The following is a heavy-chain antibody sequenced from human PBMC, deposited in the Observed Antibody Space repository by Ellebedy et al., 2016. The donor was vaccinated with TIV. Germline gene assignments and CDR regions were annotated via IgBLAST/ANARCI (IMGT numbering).Heavy chain of an antibody. CDR2: IYSGGST. CDR1: GFTVSSNY. V-gene: IGHV3-53*01. Sequence: GESLKISCAAYGFTVSSNYMSWVRQAPGKGLEWVSVIYSGGSTYYADSVKGRFTISRENSKNTLYLQMNSLRAEDTAVYYCGSTGGEQVDYWGQGTLVTVSS. CDR3: GSTGGEQVDY. D-gene: IGHD3-16*01. J-gene: IGHJ4*02.